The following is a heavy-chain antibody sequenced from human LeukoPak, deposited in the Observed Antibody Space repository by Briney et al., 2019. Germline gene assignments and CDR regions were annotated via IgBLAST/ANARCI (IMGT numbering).Heavy chain of an antibody. D-gene: IGHD3-22*01. CDR1: GFTFDDYG. Sequence: GGSLRLSCAASGFTFDDYGMSWVRQAPGKGLEWVSGINWNGGSTGYADSVKGRFTISRDNAKNSLYLQMNSLRAEDTALYYCARTYYYDSSGYYSPFDYWGQGTLVTVSS. CDR3: ARTYYYDSSGYYSPFDY. J-gene: IGHJ4*02. CDR2: INWNGGST. V-gene: IGHV3-20*04.